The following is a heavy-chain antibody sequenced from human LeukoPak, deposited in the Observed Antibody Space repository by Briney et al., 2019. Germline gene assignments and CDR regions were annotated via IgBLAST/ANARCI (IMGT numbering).Heavy chain of an antibody. CDR2: ISGSGGST. CDR3: AKDARSGSFNDAFDI. V-gene: IGHV3-23*01. Sequence: AGGSLRLSCAASGFTLSSYAMRWVRQAAGKGGEWVSAISGSGGSTYYADSVKGRFTISRDNCKNKVYVQMNSLRAEDTAVYYCAKDARSGSFNDAFDIWGQGTMGTVS. D-gene: IGHD6-19*01. CDR1: GFTLSSYA. J-gene: IGHJ3*02.